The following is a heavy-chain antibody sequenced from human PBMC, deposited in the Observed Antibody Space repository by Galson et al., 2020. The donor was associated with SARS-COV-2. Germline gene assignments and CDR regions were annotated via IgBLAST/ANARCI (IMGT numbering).Heavy chain of an antibody. J-gene: IGHJ4*02. CDR3: ARGGGDGGTGFDY. CDR2: IYHSEDT. Sequence: SETLSLTCTVSGYSISTGYYWGWIRQPPGKGLEWIGSIYHSEDTFYNPSLKSRVTISVDTSKNQFSLQRRSVTAADTAMYYWARGGGDGGTGFDYWGQGTLVTVSS. V-gene: IGHV4-38-2*02. CDR1: GYSISTGYY. D-gene: IGHD3-16*01.